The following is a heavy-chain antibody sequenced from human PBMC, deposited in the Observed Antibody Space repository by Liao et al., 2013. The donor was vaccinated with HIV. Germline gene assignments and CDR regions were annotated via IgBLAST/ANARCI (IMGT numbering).Heavy chain of an antibody. D-gene: IGHD4-23*01. V-gene: IGHV4-61*02. CDR2: VYTSGNT. CDR1: GGSVTRGNYY. CDR3: ARDHDYGGNLSGYFDL. Sequence: QVQLQESGPGLVKASQTLSLTCAVSGGSVTRGNYYWSWIRQPAGKGLEWIGRVYTSGNTNYNPSLKSRVTISVDTSKNQFSLKLSSVTAVDTAVYYCARDHDYGGNLSGYFDLWGRGTLVTVSS. J-gene: IGHJ2*01.